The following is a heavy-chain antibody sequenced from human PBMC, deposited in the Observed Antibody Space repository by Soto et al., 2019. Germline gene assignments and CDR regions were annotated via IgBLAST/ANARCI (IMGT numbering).Heavy chain of an antibody. CDR3: ARVSRYYDSSGYSG. Sequence: ASVKVSCKASGYTCTGYYMHWVLQAPGQGLEWMGWINPNSGGTNYAQKFQGRVTMTRDTSISTAYMELSRLRSDDTAVYYCARVSRYYDSSGYSGWGQGTLVTVSS. CDR1: GYTCTGYY. CDR2: INPNSGGT. V-gene: IGHV1-2*02. D-gene: IGHD3-22*01. J-gene: IGHJ4*02.